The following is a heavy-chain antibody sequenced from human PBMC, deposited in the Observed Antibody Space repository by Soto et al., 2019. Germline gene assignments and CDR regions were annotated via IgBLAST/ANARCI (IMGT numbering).Heavy chain of an antibody. CDR3: ARGARRYSYGPTYNWFDP. V-gene: IGHV3-7*05. D-gene: IGHD5-18*01. CDR1: GFTFSSYW. CDR2: IKQDGSEK. J-gene: IGHJ5*02. Sequence: GGSLRLSCAASGFTFSSYWMSWVRQAPGKGLEWVANIKQDGSEKYYVDSVKGRFTISRDNAKNSLYLQMNSLRAEDTAVYYCARGARRYSYGPTYNWFDPWGQGTLVTVSS.